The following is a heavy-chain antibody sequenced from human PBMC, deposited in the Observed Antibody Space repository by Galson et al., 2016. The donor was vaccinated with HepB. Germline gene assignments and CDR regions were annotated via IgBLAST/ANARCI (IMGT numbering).Heavy chain of an antibody. CDR3: TRETRWYFDL. D-gene: IGHD1-26*01. CDR2: ISDNGGST. Sequence: SLRLSCAASGFTFSIFAMNWVRQAPGKGLEWVSGISDNGGSTYYVDSVKGRFTISRDNSKNTLYLQMNSLRAEDTAVYYCTRETRWYFDLWGRGTLLTVSS. V-gene: IGHV3-23*01. J-gene: IGHJ2*01. CDR1: GFTFSIFA.